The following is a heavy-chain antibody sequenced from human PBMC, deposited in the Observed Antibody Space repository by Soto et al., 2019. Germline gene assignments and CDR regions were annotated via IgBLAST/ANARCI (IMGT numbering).Heavy chain of an antibody. V-gene: IGHV3-7*01. Sequence: GGSLRLSCAASGFTFSSYWMSWVRQAPGKGLEWVANIKQDGSEKYYVDSVKGRFTISRDNAKNSLYLQMNSLRAEDTAVYYCARFPLGVGYYYYMDVWGKGTTVTVSS. CDR1: GFTFSSYW. CDR3: ARFPLGVGYYYYMDV. J-gene: IGHJ6*03. D-gene: IGHD3-16*01. CDR2: IKQDGSEK.